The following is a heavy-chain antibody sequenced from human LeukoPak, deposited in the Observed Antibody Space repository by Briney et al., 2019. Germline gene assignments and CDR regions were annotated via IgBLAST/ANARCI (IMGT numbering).Heavy chain of an antibody. CDR1: GFTFSSYS. CDR3: ARDPETTTDFGLDV. Sequence: KTGGSLRLSCAASGFTFSSYSMNWVRQAPGKGLEWVSSISSSSSYICYADSVKGRFTFSRDNAKNSLYLQMNSLRADDTAVYYCARDPETTTDFGLDVWGQGTTVTVS. CDR2: ISSSSSYI. J-gene: IGHJ6*02. D-gene: IGHD4-17*01. V-gene: IGHV3-21*01.